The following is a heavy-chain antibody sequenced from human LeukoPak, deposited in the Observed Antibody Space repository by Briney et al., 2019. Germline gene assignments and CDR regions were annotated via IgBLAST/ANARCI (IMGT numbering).Heavy chain of an antibody. D-gene: IGHD6-13*01. J-gene: IGHJ5*02. Sequence: GGSLRLSCAASGFTFSSYAMHWVRQAPGKGLEWVAVISYDGSNKYYADSVKGRFTISRDNSKNTLYLQMNSLRAEDTAVYYCAKVRGGSSWYWKGNNWFDPWGQGTLVTVSS. CDR1: GFTFSSYA. CDR2: ISYDGSNK. V-gene: IGHV3-30-3*01. CDR3: AKVRGGSSWYWKGNNWFDP.